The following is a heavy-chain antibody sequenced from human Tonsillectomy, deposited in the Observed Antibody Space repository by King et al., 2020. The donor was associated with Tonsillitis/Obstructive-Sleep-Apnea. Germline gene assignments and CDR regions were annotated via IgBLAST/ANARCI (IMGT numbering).Heavy chain of an antibody. CDR2: IYYSGST. Sequence: QLQESGPGLVKPSETLSLTCTVSGGSISSYYWSWIRQPPGKGLEWIGYIYYSGSTRYNPSLKSRVTISVDTSKNQFFLKLSSVTAADTAVYYCARYFGSGNCYHFDYWGQGTLVTVSS. CDR3: ARYFGSGNCYHFDY. J-gene: IGHJ4*02. D-gene: IGHD3-22*01. CDR1: GGSISSYY. V-gene: IGHV4-59*01.